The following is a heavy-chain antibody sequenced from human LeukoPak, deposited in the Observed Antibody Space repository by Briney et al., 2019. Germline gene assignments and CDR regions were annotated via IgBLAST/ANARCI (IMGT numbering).Heavy chain of an antibody. Sequence: SETLSLTCTVSGGSISSYYWGWIRQPAGKGLEWVGRIFTNGSTNYNASLKSRVTMSVDTSKNQFSLKLRSVTAADTAVYYCARAPVTVKDSFDIWGQGTMVTVSS. D-gene: IGHD4-11*01. CDR1: GGSISSYY. J-gene: IGHJ3*02. CDR2: IFTNGST. CDR3: ARAPVTVKDSFDI. V-gene: IGHV4-4*07.